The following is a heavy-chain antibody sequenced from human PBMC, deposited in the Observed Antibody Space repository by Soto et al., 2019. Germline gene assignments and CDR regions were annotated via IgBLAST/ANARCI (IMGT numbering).Heavy chain of an antibody. D-gene: IGHD2-21*02. CDR2: IYWDDDK. Sequence: QITLMESGPTLVKPTQTLTLTCTFSGFSLSTGGVGVGWIRQPPGKALEWLALIYWDDDKRYSPSLRSRLTINKDTSRIQVVLTMPNMDPVDTATYYCTHSRCGGDCLQSYSSHYYYGMDVWGQGTTVTVSS. J-gene: IGHJ6*02. CDR3: THSRCGGDCLQSYSSHYYYGMDV. CDR1: GFSLSTGGVG. V-gene: IGHV2-5*02.